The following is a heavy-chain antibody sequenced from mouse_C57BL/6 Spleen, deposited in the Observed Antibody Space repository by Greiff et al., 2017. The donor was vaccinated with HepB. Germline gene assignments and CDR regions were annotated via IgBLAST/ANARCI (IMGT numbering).Heavy chain of an antibody. V-gene: IGHV1-4*01. D-gene: IGHD4-1*01. CDR2: INPSSGYT. CDR1: GYTFTSYT. J-gene: IGHJ2*01. CDR3: ARWGSGDY. Sequence: QVQLQQSGAELARPGASVKMSCKASGYTFTSYTMHWVKQMPGQGLEWIGYINPSSGYTKYNQKFKDKATLTADKSSSTAYMQLSSLTSEDSAVYYCARWGSGDYWGQGTTLTVSS.